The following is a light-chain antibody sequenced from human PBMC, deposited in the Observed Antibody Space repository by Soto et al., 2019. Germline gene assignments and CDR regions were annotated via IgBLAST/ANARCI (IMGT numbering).Light chain of an antibody. CDR2: GAS. J-gene: IGKJ1*01. CDR3: QQYNDWPRT. V-gene: IGKV3-15*01. Sequence: EIAMMQSPATLPVSPGERATLSCRASQSVRASIAWYQQKPGQAPRLLIYGASTRDTGIPDRFSGSGSGTEFTLTISSLQSEDFAVYYCQQYNDWPRTFGQGTKVEIK. CDR1: QSVRAS.